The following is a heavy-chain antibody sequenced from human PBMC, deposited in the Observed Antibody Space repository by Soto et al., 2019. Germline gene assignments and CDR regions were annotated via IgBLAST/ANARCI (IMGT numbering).Heavy chain of an antibody. V-gene: IGHV3-48*03. CDR3: ARGTGDWYFDL. CDR2: IISSGSTI. Sequence: GGSLRLSCAASGFTFSSYEMNWVRQAPGKGLEWVSYIISSGSTIYYADSVKGRFTISRDNAKNSLYLQMNSLRAEDTAVYYCARGTGDWYFDLWGRGTLVTVSS. J-gene: IGHJ2*01. D-gene: IGHD7-27*01. CDR1: GFTFSSYE.